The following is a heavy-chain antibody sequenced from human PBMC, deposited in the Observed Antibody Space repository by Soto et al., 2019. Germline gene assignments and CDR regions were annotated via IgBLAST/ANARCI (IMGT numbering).Heavy chain of an antibody. CDR2: IKQDGSEK. CDR1: GFTFSSYW. CDR3: ARDPSIVLVPAATYYYYYYGMDV. D-gene: IGHD2-2*01. Sequence: EVQLVESGGGLVQPGGSRRLSCAASGFTFSSYWMSWVRQAPGKGLEWVANIKQDGSEKYYVDSVKGRFTISRDNPKNSLYLQMNSLRAEDTAVYYCARDPSIVLVPAATYYYYYYGMDVWGQGTTVTVSS. V-gene: IGHV3-7*01. J-gene: IGHJ6*02.